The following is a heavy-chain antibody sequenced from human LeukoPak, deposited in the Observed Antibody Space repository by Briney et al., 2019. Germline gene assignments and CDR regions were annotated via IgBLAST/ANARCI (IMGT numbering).Heavy chain of an antibody. D-gene: IGHD3-10*01. Sequence: GGSLRLSCAASGFTFSSYAMHWVRQAPGKGLEYVSAISSNGGSTYYANSVKGRFTISRDNSKNTLYLQMGSLRAEDMAVYYCAREGSGSFDFDYWGQGTLVTVSS. CDR2: ISSNGGST. CDR1: GFTFSSYA. J-gene: IGHJ4*02. CDR3: AREGSGSFDFDY. V-gene: IGHV3-64*01.